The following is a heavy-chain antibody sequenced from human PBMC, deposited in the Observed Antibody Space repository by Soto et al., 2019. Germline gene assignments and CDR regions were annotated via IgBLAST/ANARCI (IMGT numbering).Heavy chain of an antibody. J-gene: IGHJ4*02. CDR1: GGSISSSSYY. CDR3: ARGGPIRLYYYDSSGYYFDY. D-gene: IGHD3-22*01. V-gene: IGHV4-39*07. Sequence: SETLSLTCTVSGGSISSSSYYWGWIRQPPGKGLEWIGSIYYSGSTYYNPSLKSLVTISVDTSKNQFSLKLSSVTAADTAVYYCARGGPIRLYYYDSSGYYFDYWGQGTLVTVSS. CDR2: IYYSGST.